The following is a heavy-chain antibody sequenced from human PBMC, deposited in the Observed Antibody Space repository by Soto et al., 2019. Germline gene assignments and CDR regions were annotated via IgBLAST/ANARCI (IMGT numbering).Heavy chain of an antibody. V-gene: IGHV3-23*01. J-gene: IGHJ3*02. CDR3: AKPLYGSGSSDAFDI. D-gene: IGHD3-10*01. CDR2: ISGSGGST. Sequence: PVGSLRLSCAASGFTFSSYAMSWVRQAPGKGLEWVSAISGSGGSTYYADSVKGRFTISRGNSKNTLYLQMNSLRAEDTAVYYCAKPLYGSGSSDAFDIWGQGTMVTVSS. CDR1: GFTFSSYA.